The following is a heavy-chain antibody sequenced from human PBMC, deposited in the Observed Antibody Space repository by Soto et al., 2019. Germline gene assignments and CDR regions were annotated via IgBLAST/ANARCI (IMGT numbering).Heavy chain of an antibody. CDR2: ISYDGSNK. J-gene: IGHJ4*02. D-gene: IGHD4-17*01. CDR1: GFTFSSYG. Sequence: GSLRLSCAASGFTFSSYGMHWVRQAPGKGLEWVAVISYDGSNKYYADSVKGRFTISRDNSKNTLYLQMNSLRAEDTAVYYCAKEDGDYFFDYWGQGTLVTVSS. CDR3: AKEDGDYFFDY. V-gene: IGHV3-30*18.